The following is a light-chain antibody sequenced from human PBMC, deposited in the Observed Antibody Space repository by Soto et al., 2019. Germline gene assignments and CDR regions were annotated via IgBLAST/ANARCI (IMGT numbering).Light chain of an antibody. CDR3: QQRSNWPPIT. CDR1: QSVNSN. Sequence: EIVLTQSPATLSVSPGERATLSCRASQSVNSNLAWYQQKPGQAPRLLIYGISKRATDIPDRFSGSGSGTEFTLTISSLEPEDFAVYYCQQRSNWPPITFGQGTRLEIK. V-gene: IGKV3-11*01. CDR2: GIS. J-gene: IGKJ5*01.